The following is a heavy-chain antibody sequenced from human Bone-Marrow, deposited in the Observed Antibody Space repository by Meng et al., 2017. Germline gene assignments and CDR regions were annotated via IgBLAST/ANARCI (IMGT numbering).Heavy chain of an antibody. Sequence: GGSLRLSCTASGFTFGDYAMSWVRQAPGKGLEWVGFIRSKAYGGTTEYAASVKGRFTISRDDSNSIAYLQMNNLKTEDTDVYYCTPLETLPGPEQPENLSDYWGQGTLVTVSS. V-gene: IGHV3-49*04. J-gene: IGHJ4*02. D-gene: IGHD2-2*01. CDR1: GFTFGDYA. CDR3: TPLETLPGPEQPENLSDY. CDR2: IRSKAYGGTT.